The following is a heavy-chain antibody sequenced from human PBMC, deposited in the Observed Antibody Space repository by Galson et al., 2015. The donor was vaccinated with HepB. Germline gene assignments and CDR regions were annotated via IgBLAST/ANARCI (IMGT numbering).Heavy chain of an antibody. J-gene: IGHJ4*02. V-gene: IGHV3-30-3*01. CDR1: GFTFRNHA. CDR2: ISYDGSNK. Sequence: SLRLSCAASGFTFRNHAMHWVRQAPGKGLEWVTVISYDGSNKYYADSVKGRFTISSDNSKNILYLQMNSLRDEDTAVYYCARDLDVWGTPPTAYCGKATLVTVPS. CDR3: ARDLDVWGTPPTAY. D-gene: IGHD3-16*01.